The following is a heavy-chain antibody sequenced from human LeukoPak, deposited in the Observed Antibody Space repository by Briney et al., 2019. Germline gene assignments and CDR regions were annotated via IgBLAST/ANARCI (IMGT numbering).Heavy chain of an antibody. CDR3: ARDGGKVGATGPFDF. CDR1: GYTFTGYY. D-gene: IGHD1-26*01. CDR2: INPNSGGT. Sequence: GASVKVSCKASGYTFTGYYMHWVRQAPGQGLEWMGWINPNSGGTKYAQKFQGRVTMTRDTSISSAYMELSRLRSDDTAVYYCARDGGKVGATGPFDFWGQGTLVNVPS. J-gene: IGHJ4*02. V-gene: IGHV1-2*02.